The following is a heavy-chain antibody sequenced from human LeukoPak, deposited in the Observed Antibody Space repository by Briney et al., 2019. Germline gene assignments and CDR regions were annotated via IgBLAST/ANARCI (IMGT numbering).Heavy chain of an antibody. CDR1: GFIFSSHS. Sequence: PGGSLRLSCAASGFIFSSHSVNWVRQASGKGLEWVSSIDRTTTYIYYGDSVKGRFTISRDNAKNSLYLQMDSLRAEDTAVYYCVRTARYSSGWYGDFDYWGQGTLVTVSS. J-gene: IGHJ4*02. D-gene: IGHD6-19*01. CDR3: VRTARYSSGWYGDFDY. CDR2: IDRTTTYI. V-gene: IGHV3-21*01.